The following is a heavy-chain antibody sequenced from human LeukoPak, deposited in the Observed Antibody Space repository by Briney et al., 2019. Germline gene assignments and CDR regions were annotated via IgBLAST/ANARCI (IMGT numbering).Heavy chain of an antibody. CDR1: GFTFGNYA. D-gene: IGHD3-10*01. CDR2: INADGSST. J-gene: IGHJ4*02. V-gene: IGHV3-74*01. Sequence: GGSLRLSCAASGFTFGNYAMSWVRQAPGRGLQWVSRINADGSSTGHADSVKGRLAISRDNAKNTLYLQINSLRAEDTAVYYCAREYYASGDYWGQGTLVTVSS. CDR3: AREYYASGDY.